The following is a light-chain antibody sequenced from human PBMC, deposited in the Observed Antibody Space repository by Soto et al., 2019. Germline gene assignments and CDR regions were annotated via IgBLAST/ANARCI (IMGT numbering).Light chain of an antibody. Sequence: DIQMTQSPSTLSASVGDRGTITCLANQSISSWLAWYQQKPGKAPKLLIYAASSWQSGVPSRFSGSGSGTDFTLTISCLQSEDFATYYCQQYYSYPRTFGQGTKVDIK. CDR3: QQYYSYPRT. V-gene: IGKV1-5*01. J-gene: IGKJ1*01. CDR2: AAS. CDR1: QSISSW.